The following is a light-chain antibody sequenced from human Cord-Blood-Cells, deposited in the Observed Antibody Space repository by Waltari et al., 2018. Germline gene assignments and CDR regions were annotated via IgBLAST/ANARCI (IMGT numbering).Light chain of an antibody. J-gene: IGLJ3*02. Sequence: QSALTQPRSVSGSPGQSVTISCTGTSSDVGGYNYVSWYQQHPGNAPKLMIYDVSKRPSGVPYRFSGSKSGNTASLTISGLQAEDEADYYCCSYAGSYTWVFGGGTKLTVL. CDR1: SSDVGGYNY. V-gene: IGLV2-11*01. CDR3: CSYAGSYTWV. CDR2: DVS.